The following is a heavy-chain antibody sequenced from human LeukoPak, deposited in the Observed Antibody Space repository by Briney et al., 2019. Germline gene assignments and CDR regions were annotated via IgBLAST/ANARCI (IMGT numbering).Heavy chain of an antibody. CDR3: ATVGASPRSFDY. J-gene: IGHJ4*02. Sequence: ASVKVSCKASRYTFTRFAMHWVRQAPGQRLEWMGWINAGSGNTKYSQKFQGRVTITRDTSANTAYMELSSLRSEDTAVYYCATVGASPRSFDYWGQGTLVTVPS. CDR1: RYTFTRFA. V-gene: IGHV1-3*01. CDR2: INAGSGNT.